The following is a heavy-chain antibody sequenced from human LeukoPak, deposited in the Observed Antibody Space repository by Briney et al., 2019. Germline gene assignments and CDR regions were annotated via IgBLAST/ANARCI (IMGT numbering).Heavy chain of an antibody. J-gene: IGHJ4*02. V-gene: IGHV3-30*18. Sequence: PGRSLRLSCAASGFTFSSYGMHWVRQAPGKGLEWVAVISYDGSNKYYADSVKGRFTISRDNSKNTLYLQMNSLRAEDTAVYYCAKDSRSGWYGGYYFDYWGQGTLVTVSS. CDR2: ISYDGSNK. CDR3: AKDSRSGWYGGYYFDY. CDR1: GFTFSSYG. D-gene: IGHD6-19*01.